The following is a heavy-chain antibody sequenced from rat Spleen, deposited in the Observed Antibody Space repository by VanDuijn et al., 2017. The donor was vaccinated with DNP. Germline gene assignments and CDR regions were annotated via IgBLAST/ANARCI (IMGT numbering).Heavy chain of an antibody. CDR1: GFTFSDYN. V-gene: IGHV5S10*01. D-gene: IGHD1-11*01. J-gene: IGHJ2*01. CDR3: TTTTDY. CDR2: IVYDGSGA. Sequence: EVQLVESGGGLVQPGRSLKLSCAASGFTFSDYNMAWVRQAPKKGLEWVATIVYDGSGAYYRDSVKGRFTISRDNAKSSLYLQMDSLRSEDTATYYCTTTTDYWGQGVMVTVSS.